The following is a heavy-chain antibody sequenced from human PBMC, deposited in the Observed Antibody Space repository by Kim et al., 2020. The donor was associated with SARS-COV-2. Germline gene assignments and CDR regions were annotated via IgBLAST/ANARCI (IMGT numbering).Heavy chain of an antibody. D-gene: IGHD4-17*01. CDR2: IYYSGST. CDR1: GGSISSYY. CDR3: ARGGRDYVYLPFDY. Sequence: SETLSLTCTVSGGSISSYYWSWIRQPPGKGLEWIGYIYYSGSTNYNPSLKSRVTISVDTSKNQFSLKLSSVTAADTAVYYCARGGRDYVYLPFDYWGQGTLVTVSS. V-gene: IGHV4-59*13. J-gene: IGHJ4*02.